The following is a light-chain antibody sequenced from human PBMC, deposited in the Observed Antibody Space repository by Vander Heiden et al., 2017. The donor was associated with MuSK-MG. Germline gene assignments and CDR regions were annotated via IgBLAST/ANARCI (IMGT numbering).Light chain of an antibody. CDR2: GAS. V-gene: IGKV1-39*01. CDR3: QQDYNV. J-gene: IGKJ4*01. CDR1: QRISVY. Sequence: DTQMTQSPASLSASVGDTITITCRSSQRISVYLNWYQQKPGKAPKLLIYGASNFHAGVPSRFSGSASGADFILTISSLQPEDSATYYCQQDYNVFGGGTKVEVK.